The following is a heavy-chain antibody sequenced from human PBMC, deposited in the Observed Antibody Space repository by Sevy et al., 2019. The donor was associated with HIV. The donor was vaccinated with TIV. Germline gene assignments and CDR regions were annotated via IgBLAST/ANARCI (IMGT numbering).Heavy chain of an antibody. CDR3: ARGEGDSYGYAPRV. J-gene: IGHJ4*02. D-gene: IGHD5-18*01. Sequence: GGSLRLSCAASGFTFSSYAMHWVRQAPGKGLEWVAVIWYDGSIKYYIDSVEGRFTISRDNSKNTLYLQMSSLRVEDTAVYYCARGEGDSYGYAPRVWGQGTLVTVSS. CDR1: GFTFSSYA. CDR2: IWYDGSIK. V-gene: IGHV3-33*01.